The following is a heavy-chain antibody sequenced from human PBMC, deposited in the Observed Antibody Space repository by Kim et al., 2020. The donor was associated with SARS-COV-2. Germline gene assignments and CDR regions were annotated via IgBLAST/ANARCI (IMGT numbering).Heavy chain of an antibody. Sequence: GGSLRLSCAASGFTVSDGWMNWVRQAPGKGLEWVGRIKNKADGGATDHAAPVKGRFIISRDDSKNTLYLEMNSLKTEDTAIYYCTATRAYWGQGTLVTVS. CDR3: TATRAY. CDR1: GFTVSDGW. D-gene: IGHD1-26*01. CDR2: IKNKADGGAT. V-gene: IGHV3-15*01. J-gene: IGHJ4*02.